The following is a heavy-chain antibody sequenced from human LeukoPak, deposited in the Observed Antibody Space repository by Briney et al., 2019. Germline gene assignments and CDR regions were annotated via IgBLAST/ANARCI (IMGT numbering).Heavy chain of an antibody. J-gene: IGHJ3*02. CDR3: ARDRSLYGGNSDDAFDI. D-gene: IGHD4-23*01. CDR2: IYHSGST. V-gene: IGHV4-34*01. CDR1: GGSFSGYY. Sequence: PSETLSLTCAVYGGSFSGYYWSWIRQPPGKGLEWIGEIYHSGSTNYNPSLKSRVTISVDKSKNQFSLKLSSVTAADTAVYYCARDRSLYGGNSDDAFDIWGQGTMVTVSS.